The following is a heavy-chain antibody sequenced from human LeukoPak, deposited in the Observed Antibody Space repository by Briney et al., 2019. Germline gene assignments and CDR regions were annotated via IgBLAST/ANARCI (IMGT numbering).Heavy chain of an antibody. CDR1: GFPFSSYG. D-gene: IGHD4-17*01. CDR3: ARQWGRTTVFDY. J-gene: IGHJ4*02. Sequence: PGRSLSLSCAASGFPFSSYGMHWVRPAPGKGLEWVAVIWYDGSNKYYADSVKGRFTISRDNSKNTLYLQMNSLRAEDTAVYYCARQWGRTTVFDYWGQGTLVTVSS. V-gene: IGHV3-33*01. CDR2: IWYDGSNK.